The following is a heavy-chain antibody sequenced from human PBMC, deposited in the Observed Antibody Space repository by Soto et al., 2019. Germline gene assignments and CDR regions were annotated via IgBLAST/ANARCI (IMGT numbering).Heavy chain of an antibody. V-gene: IGHV3-30-3*01. CDR3: ASNYYDSSGSYYYYYYGMDV. J-gene: IGHJ6*02. CDR1: GFTFSSYA. D-gene: IGHD3-22*01. CDR2: ISYDGSNK. Sequence: GGSLRLSCAASGFTFSSYAMHWVRQAPGKGLEWVAVISYDGSNKYYADSVKGRFTISRDNSKNTLYLQMNSLRAEDTAVYYCASNYYDSSGSYYYYYYGMDVWGQGTTVTVSS.